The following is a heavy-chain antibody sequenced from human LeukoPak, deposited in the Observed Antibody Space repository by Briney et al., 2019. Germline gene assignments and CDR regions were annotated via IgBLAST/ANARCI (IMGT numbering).Heavy chain of an antibody. CDR2: ISAYNGNT. V-gene: IGHV1-18*01. D-gene: IGHD5-18*01. CDR1: GYTFSNYG. CDR3: ARWARQNIAMVTTDY. J-gene: IGHJ4*02. Sequence: GASVKVSCKASGYTFSNYGISWVRQAPGQGLEWMGWISAYNGNTNSAPKLQGRVTMTTDTSTSTAYMEVRSLRSDDTAVYYCARWARQNIAMVTTDYWGQGTLVTVSS.